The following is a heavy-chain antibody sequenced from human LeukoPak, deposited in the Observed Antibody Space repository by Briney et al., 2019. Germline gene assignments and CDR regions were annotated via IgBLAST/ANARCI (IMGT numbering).Heavy chain of an antibody. J-gene: IGHJ3*02. CDR1: AFTFSSYA. CDR2: ISGSGDIT. Sequence: PGGSLRLSCAASAFTFSSYAMSWVRPAPGKGLKWISTISGSGDITYYADSVKGRFTISRDNSKNTLYLQMNSLRAEDTAVYYCAKGKGTNSGAFDIWGQGTMVIVSS. CDR3: AKGKGTNSGAFDI. D-gene: IGHD1-14*01. V-gene: IGHV3-23*01.